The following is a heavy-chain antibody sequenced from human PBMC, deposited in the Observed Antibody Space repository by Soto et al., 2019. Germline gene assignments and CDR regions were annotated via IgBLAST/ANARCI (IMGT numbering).Heavy chain of an antibody. CDR3: VAVDQDYAMGV. J-gene: IGHJ6*02. CDR1: GITISNYF. V-gene: IGHV3-30-3*01. CDR2: ISYDGSNK. D-gene: IGHD2-15*01. Sequence: QVQLVESVGGVVQPGRSLRVSCAASGITISNYFMYWVRQAPGKGLEWVAAISYDGSNKHYSDSVKGRFTISRDNSKNTLFWQMNSLRDEDTAVYYCVAVDQDYAMGVWGQGTTVAVSS.